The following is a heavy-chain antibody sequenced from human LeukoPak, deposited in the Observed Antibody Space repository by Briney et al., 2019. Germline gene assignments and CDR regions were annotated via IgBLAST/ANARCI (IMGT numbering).Heavy chain of an antibody. CDR2: ISYDGSST. CDR3: ASPPGRPNGD. D-gene: IGHD7-27*01. CDR1: GFSFSNYP. J-gene: IGHJ4*02. V-gene: IGHV3-30*04. Sequence: GGSLRLSCAASGFSFSNYPMQWVRQAPGKGLEWVATISYDGSSTYSAASVKGRFTISRDNSKNTLSLQMNSLRVEDTAMYYCASPPGRPNGDWAQGTLVTVSS.